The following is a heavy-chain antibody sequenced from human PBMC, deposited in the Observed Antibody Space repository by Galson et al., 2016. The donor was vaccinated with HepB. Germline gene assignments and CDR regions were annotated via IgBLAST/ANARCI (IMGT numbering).Heavy chain of an antibody. D-gene: IGHD6-13*01. J-gene: IGHJ4*02. CDR2: TYYRSKWYS. CDR3: ARDRATWDGQNTGSCDY. V-gene: IGHV6-1*01. CDR1: GDSVSSKDAA. Sequence: CAISGDSVSSKDAAWNWIRQSPSRGLEWLGRTYYRSKWYSNYAVSMKSRITINADTSKNQSSLQLNSVTPEDTAVYYCARDRATWDGQNTGSCDYWGQGNLVTVSS.